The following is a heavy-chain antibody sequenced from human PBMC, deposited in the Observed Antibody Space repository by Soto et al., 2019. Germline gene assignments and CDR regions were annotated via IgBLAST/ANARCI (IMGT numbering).Heavy chain of an antibody. CDR1: GGSFSGYY. CDR2: INHSGST. Sequence: PSETLSLTCAVYGGSFSGYYWSWIRQPPGKGLEWIGEINHSGSTNYNPSLKSRVTISVDTSKNQFSLKLSSVTAADTAVYYCARGWRGVRFTFGTWGQEALVTVSS. J-gene: IGHJ5*02. V-gene: IGHV4-34*01. CDR3: ARGWRGVRFTFGT. D-gene: IGHD3-10*01.